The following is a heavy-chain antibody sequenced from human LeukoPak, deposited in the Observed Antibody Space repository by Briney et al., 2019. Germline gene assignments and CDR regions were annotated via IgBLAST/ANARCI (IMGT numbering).Heavy chain of an antibody. Sequence: PSETLSLTCAVYGGSFSGYYWSWIRQPPGKGLEWIGEINHSGSTNYNPSLKSRVTMSLDTSRNQISLKLTSVTAADTAVYYCARGGGFGELLPTGYYNGLDVWGQGTTVTVSS. J-gene: IGHJ6*02. D-gene: IGHD3-10*01. CDR1: GGSFSGYY. CDR3: ARGGGFGELLPTGYYNGLDV. CDR2: INHSGST. V-gene: IGHV4-34*01.